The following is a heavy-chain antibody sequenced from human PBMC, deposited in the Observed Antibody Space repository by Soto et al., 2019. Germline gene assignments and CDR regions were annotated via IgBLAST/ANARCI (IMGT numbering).Heavy chain of an antibody. CDR2: INANNSNT. Sequence: ASVKVSCKASGYTFTNYSMHWVRQAPGQRLEWMGWINANNSNTTYAQKLQGRVTITRDTSTGTAYMELSSLRSEDTAVYYCARGVAGPLHWFDPWGQGTLVTVSS. D-gene: IGHD6-19*01. V-gene: IGHV1-3*01. CDR3: ARGVAGPLHWFDP. CDR1: GYTFTNYS. J-gene: IGHJ5*02.